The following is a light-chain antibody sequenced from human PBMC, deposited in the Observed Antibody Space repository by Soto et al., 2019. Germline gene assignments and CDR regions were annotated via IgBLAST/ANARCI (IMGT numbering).Light chain of an antibody. Sequence: EIVVTQSPATLSVSPEERATLSCRASQSFSSNLAWYQQKPGQAPRLLIYGASTRATGIPARFSGSGSGTEFTLTISSLQSEDSAIYYCQQYDNWSRTFGQGTKVEIK. CDR2: GAS. CDR1: QSFSSN. J-gene: IGKJ1*01. V-gene: IGKV3-15*01. CDR3: QQYDNWSRT.